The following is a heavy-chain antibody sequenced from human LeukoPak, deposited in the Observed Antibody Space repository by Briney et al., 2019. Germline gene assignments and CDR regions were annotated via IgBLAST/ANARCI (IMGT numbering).Heavy chain of an antibody. CDR1: AFTFNTNS. CDR3: ACGPTYYDPRGFYSQY. D-gene: IGHD3-22*01. Sequence: VYLSCSGSASAFTFNTNSMDWVRQAPGKGLEWVSSTTSSDGYIYYADSVKGRFNISRDKAKNSLNLQMNSLRAEDTAVYSCACGPTYYDPRGFYSQYWGQGPLVTVSS. J-gene: IGHJ4*02. CDR2: TTSSDGYI. V-gene: IGHV3-21*01.